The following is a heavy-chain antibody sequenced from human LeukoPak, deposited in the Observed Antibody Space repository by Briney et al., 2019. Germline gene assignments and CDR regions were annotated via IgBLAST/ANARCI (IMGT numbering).Heavy chain of an antibody. CDR1: GASITSYY. D-gene: IGHD2-8*01. CDR3: ARGLSAPRVFYYMDV. V-gene: IGHV4-59*01. Sequence: SETLSLTCAVSGASITSYYWTWIRQPPGKGLEWIGYIYHTGNIKYNPSLNSRVTISIDTSKNQFSLKLSSVTAADTAVYYCARGLSAPRVFYYMDVWGKGTTVTISS. CDR2: IYHTGNI. J-gene: IGHJ6*03.